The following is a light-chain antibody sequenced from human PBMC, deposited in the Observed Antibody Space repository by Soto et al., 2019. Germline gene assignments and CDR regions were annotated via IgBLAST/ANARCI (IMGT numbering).Light chain of an antibody. CDR2: GTS. J-gene: IGKJ1*01. Sequence: EIVLTQSPGTLSVSPGERATLSCRASQTISSNHLAWYQQKPGQAPSLLIYGTSSRATGIPDRFSGSGSGTVFTLTISGREREDSAIYYCQQCVGLTFGQGTKVE. V-gene: IGKV3-20*01. CDR1: QTISSNH. CDR3: QQCVGLT.